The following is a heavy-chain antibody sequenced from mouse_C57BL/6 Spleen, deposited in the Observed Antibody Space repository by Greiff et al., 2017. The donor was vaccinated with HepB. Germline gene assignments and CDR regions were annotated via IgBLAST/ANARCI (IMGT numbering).Heavy chain of an antibody. D-gene: IGHD6-1*01. V-gene: IGHV1-26*01. CDR2: INPNNGGT. J-gene: IGHJ2*01. CDR3: AREGSSRDY. CDR1: GYTFTDYY. Sequence: EVQLQQSGPELVKPGASVKISCKASGYTFTDYYMNWVKQSHGKSLEWIGDINPNNGGTSYNQKFKGKATLTVDKSSSTAYMELRSLTSEDSAVYYCAREGSSRDYWGQGTTLTVSS.